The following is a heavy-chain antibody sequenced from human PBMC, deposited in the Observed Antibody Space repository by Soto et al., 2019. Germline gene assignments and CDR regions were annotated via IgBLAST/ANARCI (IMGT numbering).Heavy chain of an antibody. V-gene: IGHV4-34*01. CDR2: INHSGST. D-gene: IGHD6-13*01. Sequence: SETLRLSCAASGFTFSSYGMHWIRQPPGKGLEWIGEINHSGSTNYNPSLKSRVTISVDTSKNQFSLKLSSVTAADTAVYYCARLYPPLRGSSWLDYWGQGTLVTVSS. CDR3: ARLYPPLRGSSWLDY. CDR1: GFTFSSYG. J-gene: IGHJ4*02.